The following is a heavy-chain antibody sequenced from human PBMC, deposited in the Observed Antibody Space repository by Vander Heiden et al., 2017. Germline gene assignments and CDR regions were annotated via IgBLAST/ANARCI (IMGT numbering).Heavy chain of an antibody. D-gene: IGHD3-16*01. Sequence: QVQLVESGGGVVQPGRSLRLSCAASGFTFSSYGMHWVRQAPGKGLEWVAVIWYDGSDKYYADSVKGRFTISRDNSKNTLYLQMSSLRAEDTAVYYCGGFSVGGDYWGQGTLVTVSS. J-gene: IGHJ4*02. CDR1: GFTFSSYG. V-gene: IGHV3-33*01. CDR2: IWYDGSDK. CDR3: GGFSVGGDY.